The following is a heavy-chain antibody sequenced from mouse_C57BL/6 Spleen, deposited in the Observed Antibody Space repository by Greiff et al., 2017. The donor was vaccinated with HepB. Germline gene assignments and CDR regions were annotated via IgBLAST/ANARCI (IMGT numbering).Heavy chain of an antibody. V-gene: IGHV5-9-1*02. CDR1: GFTFSSYA. J-gene: IGHJ1*03. D-gene: IGHD1-1*01. CDR3: TRDRTTVVATRYFDV. CDR2: ISSGGDYI. Sequence: EVMLVESGEGLVKPGGSLKLSCAAPGFTFSSYAMSWVRQTPEKRLEWVAYISSGGDYIYYADTVKGRFTISRDNARNTLYLQMSSLKSEDTAMYYCTRDRTTVVATRYFDVWGTGTTVTVSS.